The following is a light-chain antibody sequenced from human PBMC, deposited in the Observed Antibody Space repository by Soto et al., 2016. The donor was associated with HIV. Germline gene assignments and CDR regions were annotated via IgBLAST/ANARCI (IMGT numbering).Light chain of an antibody. J-gene: IGKJ5*01. Sequence: AIRMTQSPSSLSASTSDRVTITCRASQHIRSYLAWYQQKPGKAPKLLLYGASTLQSGVPSRFSGGGSGTDFTLTISYVQSEDFATYYCQQYYTKPITFGQGTRLEIK. CDR1: QHIRSY. V-gene: IGKV1-8*01. CDR3: QQYYTKPIT. CDR2: GAS.